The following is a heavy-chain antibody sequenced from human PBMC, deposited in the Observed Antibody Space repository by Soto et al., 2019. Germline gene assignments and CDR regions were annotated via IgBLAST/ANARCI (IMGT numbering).Heavy chain of an antibody. CDR2: ISGDNGNT. D-gene: IGHD2-15*01. CDR3: ARRVGVAPVCDAYDL. V-gene: IGHV1-18*01. CDR1: GYTSTIYG. J-gene: IGHJ3*01. Sequence: QGQLVQSGAEVKKPGASVKVSCKASGYTSTIYGISWMRQAPGQGLEWMGWISGDNGNTKYAQKFQGRVTMTTDTSTTTAYMELTSLRSDDTAVYYCARRVGVAPVCDAYDLWGQGTMVTVSS.